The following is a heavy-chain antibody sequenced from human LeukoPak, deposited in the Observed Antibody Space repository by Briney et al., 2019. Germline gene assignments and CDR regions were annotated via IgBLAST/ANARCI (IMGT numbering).Heavy chain of an antibody. CDR1: GFTFDDYA. Sequence: GGSLRLSCAASGFTFDDYAMHWVRQAPGRGLEWVSGISWNSVSIDYADSVKGRFTISRDNAKNSLYLQMNSLRPEDMALYYCAKETIYCSGGSCYHDAFDIWGQGTMVTVSS. CDR2: ISWNSVSI. CDR3: AKETIYCSGGSCYHDAFDI. V-gene: IGHV3-9*03. J-gene: IGHJ3*02. D-gene: IGHD2-15*01.